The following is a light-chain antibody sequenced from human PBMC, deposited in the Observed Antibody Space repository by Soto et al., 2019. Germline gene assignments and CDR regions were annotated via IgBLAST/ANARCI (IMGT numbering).Light chain of an antibody. CDR1: STDVGGYNY. Sequence: SVLAQPSSVSRSPGQPITISSTRTSTDVGGYNYVSWYQQHSGKAPKLVLYEVTNRPSGNPDRFSDSKSVNTAPLTISGLPVQDGFEYYGCSESSTDTPFVCGAGTKV. V-gene: IGLV2-14*01. J-gene: IGLJ1*01. CDR2: EVT. CDR3: CSESSTDTPFV.